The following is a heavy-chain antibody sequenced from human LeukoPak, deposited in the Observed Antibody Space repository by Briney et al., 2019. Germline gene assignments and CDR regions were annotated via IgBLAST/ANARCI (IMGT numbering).Heavy chain of an antibody. Sequence: ASVKVSCTASGYTFTGYYMHWVRQAPGQGLEWMGWINPKNGGRSYAQKFQARVTMTTDTSTNTAYMELSSLRFDDTAVYYCASWDAPGFDYWGQGTLVTVSS. D-gene: IGHD1-26*01. CDR3: ASWDAPGFDY. J-gene: IGHJ4*02. CDR1: GYTFTGYY. V-gene: IGHV1-2*02. CDR2: INPKNGGR.